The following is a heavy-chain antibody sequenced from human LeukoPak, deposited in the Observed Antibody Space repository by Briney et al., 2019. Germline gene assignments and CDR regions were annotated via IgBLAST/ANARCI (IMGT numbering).Heavy chain of an antibody. CDR1: GGTFSSYA. J-gene: IGHJ4*02. Sequence: AASVKVSCKASGGTFSSYAISWVRQAPGQGLEWTGGIIPIFGTANYAQKFQGRVTITADESTSTAYMELSSLRSEDTAVYYCASGVYCGGDCYLGLVDYWGQGTLVTVSS. CDR3: ASGVYCGGDCYLGLVDY. V-gene: IGHV1-69*13. D-gene: IGHD2-21*02. CDR2: IIPIFGTA.